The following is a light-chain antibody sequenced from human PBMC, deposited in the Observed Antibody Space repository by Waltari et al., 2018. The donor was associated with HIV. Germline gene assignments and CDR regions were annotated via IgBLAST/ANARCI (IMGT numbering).Light chain of an antibody. J-gene: IGLJ3*02. Sequence: NFMLTQPHSVSEVPGKTVTIACTRTGGSITSNYVQWYPRCRGGSPTTVLYEDDQRPSGVPGRFSGSIDSPANSASLPISGLKPEDEADYYCQSSDRNNQVFGGGTKLTVL. CDR3: QSSDRNNQV. CDR2: EDD. V-gene: IGLV6-57*01. CDR1: GGSITSNY.